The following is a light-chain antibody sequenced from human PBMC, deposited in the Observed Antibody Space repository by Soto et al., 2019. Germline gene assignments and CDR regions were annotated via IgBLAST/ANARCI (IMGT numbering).Light chain of an antibody. Sequence: EIVLTQSPGTLSLSPGERATLSCRASQSISSSSLAWYHQKRGQAPRLLIYGASRRATGIPDTFSGSGSATDFTLTISTLEPEAFAVYCCQLYGDSPMYPFGLADKLAIK. CDR1: QSISSSS. CDR3: QLYGDSPMYP. V-gene: IGKV3-20*01. CDR2: GAS. J-gene: IGKJ2*01.